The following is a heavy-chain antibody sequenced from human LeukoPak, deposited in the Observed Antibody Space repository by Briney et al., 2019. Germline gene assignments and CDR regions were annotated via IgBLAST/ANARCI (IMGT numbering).Heavy chain of an antibody. CDR2: ISGSGGST. J-gene: IGHJ4*02. CDR1: GFIFSSYA. D-gene: IGHD2-15*01. V-gene: IGHV3-23*01. Sequence: PGGSLRLSCAASGFIFSSYAMSWVRQAPGKGLEWVSIISGSGGSTYYADSVKGRFTISRDNSQNTLYLQMSSLRGEDTALYYCAKDRGMVGPSVRAFDYWGQGTLVTVSS. CDR3: AKDRGMVGPSVRAFDY.